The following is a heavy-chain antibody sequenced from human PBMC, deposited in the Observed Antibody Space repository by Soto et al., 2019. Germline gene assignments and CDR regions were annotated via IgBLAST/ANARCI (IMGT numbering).Heavy chain of an antibody. Sequence: SLRLSCAASGFTFSSYSMNWVRQAPGKGLEWVSSISSSSSYIYYADSVKGRFTISRDNAKNSLYLQMNSLRAEDTAVYYCARELYSYSSSGYKYSWGQETRVTVSS. CDR1: GFTFSSYS. D-gene: IGHD3-22*01. CDR3: ARELYSYSSSGYKYS. V-gene: IGHV3-21*01. CDR2: ISSSSSYI. J-gene: IGHJ3*02.